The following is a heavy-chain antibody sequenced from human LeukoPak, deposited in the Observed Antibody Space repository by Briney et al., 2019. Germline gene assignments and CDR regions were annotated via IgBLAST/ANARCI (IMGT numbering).Heavy chain of an antibody. D-gene: IGHD5-12*01. Sequence: SETLSLTCTVSGGSISSFYWSWIRQPPGKGLEWIGYIYYSGSTNYNPSLKSRVTISVDTSKNQFSLKLTSVTAADTAVYFCAALRFSQSTFDIWGQGTWVTVSS. CDR3: AALRFSQSTFDI. V-gene: IGHV4-59*01. J-gene: IGHJ3*02. CDR2: IYYSGST. CDR1: GGSISSFY.